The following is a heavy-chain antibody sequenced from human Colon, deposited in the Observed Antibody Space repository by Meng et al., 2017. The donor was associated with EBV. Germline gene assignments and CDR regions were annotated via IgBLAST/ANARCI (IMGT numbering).Heavy chain of an antibody. Sequence: QVQVVPSGSELKKPGASVKVSCKASGYTFTRYPMNWVRQAPGQGLEWMGWISTNTGNPTYAQGFTGRFVFSVDTSVSTAYLQISSLKAEDTAVYYCGTLKYTSGFYGPAYWGQGALVTVFS. V-gene: IGHV7-4-1*02. CDR2: ISTNTGNP. D-gene: IGHD6-19*01. CDR3: GTLKYTSGFYGPAY. CDR1: GYTFTRYP. J-gene: IGHJ4*02.